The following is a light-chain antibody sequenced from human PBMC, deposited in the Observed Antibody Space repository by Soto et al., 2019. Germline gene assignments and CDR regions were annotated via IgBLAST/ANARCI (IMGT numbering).Light chain of an antibody. Sequence: QSALTQPASVSGSPGQSITISCTGTSSDVGGYNYVSWYQQHPGKAPKLMIYEVSNRPSEVSNRFSGSKSGNTGSLTISGLQAEDEGNYYCSSYTSGSTLVVFGGGTKLTVL. CDR3: SSYTSGSTLVV. CDR2: EVS. V-gene: IGLV2-14*01. J-gene: IGLJ2*01. CDR1: SSDVGGYNY.